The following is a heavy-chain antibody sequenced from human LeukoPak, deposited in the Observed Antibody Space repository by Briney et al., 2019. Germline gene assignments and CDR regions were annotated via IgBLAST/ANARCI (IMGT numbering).Heavy chain of an antibody. V-gene: IGHV3-48*01. J-gene: IGHJ6*03. CDR3: ARSLLGSDYYYYYYYMDV. D-gene: IGHD1-26*01. CDR2: ISISSSTI. CDR1: GFTVSSNY. Sequence: GGSLRLSCAASGFTVSSNYMSWVRQAPGKGLEWGSYISISSSTIYYADSVKGRFTISRDNAKNSLYLQMNSLRAEDTAVYYCARSLLGSDYYYYYYYMDVWGKGSTVTVSS.